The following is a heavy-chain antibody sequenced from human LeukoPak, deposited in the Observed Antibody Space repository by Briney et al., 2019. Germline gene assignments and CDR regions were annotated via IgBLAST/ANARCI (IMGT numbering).Heavy chain of an antibody. J-gene: IGHJ4*02. D-gene: IGHD1-1*01. V-gene: IGHV3-7*01. CDR1: GFTFSRYW. CDR3: ARQRYSDY. CDR2: IKEDGSEN. Sequence: GGSQRLSCAASGFTFSRYWMTWVRQAPGKGLEWVANIKEDGSENSYVESVKGRFTISRDNAKNSLYLQLNSLRAEDTAVYFCARQRYSDYWGQGTLVTVSS.